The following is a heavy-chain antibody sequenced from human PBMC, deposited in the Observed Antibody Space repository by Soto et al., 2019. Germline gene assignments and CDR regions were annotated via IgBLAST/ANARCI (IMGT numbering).Heavy chain of an antibody. Sequence: GGSLRLSCAASGFTFSSYAMTWVRQAPGKGLGWVSVIGGSGGGTYYADSVKGRFTISRDNSRNTLYLQMNSLRAEDTAVYYCAKGTANWNFGYFDYWGQGTLVTVSS. CDR1: GFTFSSYA. J-gene: IGHJ4*02. V-gene: IGHV3-23*01. D-gene: IGHD1-7*01. CDR3: AKGTANWNFGYFDY. CDR2: IGGSGGGT.